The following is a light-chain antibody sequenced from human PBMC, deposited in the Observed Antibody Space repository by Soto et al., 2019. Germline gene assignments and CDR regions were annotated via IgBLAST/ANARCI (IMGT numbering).Light chain of an antibody. Sequence: IQVTQSPSSLSASVGDIVTISCLASQSINTSLNWYQQQAGKAPKVLLYGAYSLQGGVPSRFSGSGSGSDFTLTITSLQPEDFAIYYCQQTYSPTSINFGQVTRLEVK. CDR3: QQTYSPTSIN. CDR2: GAY. V-gene: IGKV1-39*01. J-gene: IGKJ5*01. CDR1: QSINTS.